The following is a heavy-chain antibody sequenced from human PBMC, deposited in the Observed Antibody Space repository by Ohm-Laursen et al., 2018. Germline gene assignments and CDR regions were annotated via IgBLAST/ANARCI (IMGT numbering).Heavy chain of an antibody. D-gene: IGHD4-23*01. Sequence: ASVKVSCKASGYTFTGYYIHWVRQAPGQGLEWMGWINPKSGGTNYAQKFQGRVTMTRDTSISTAYMELSRLRSDDTAVYYCAAHDYGGNHYFDYWGQGTLVTVSS. CDR3: AAHDYGGNHYFDY. V-gene: IGHV1-2*02. CDR1: GYTFTGYY. CDR2: INPKSGGT. J-gene: IGHJ4*02.